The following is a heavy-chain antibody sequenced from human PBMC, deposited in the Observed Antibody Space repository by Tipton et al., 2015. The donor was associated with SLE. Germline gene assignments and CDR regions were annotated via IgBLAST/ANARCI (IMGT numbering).Heavy chain of an antibody. CDR2: IYYSGST. D-gene: IGHD6-19*01. V-gene: IGHV4-38-2*01. CDR1: GYSISSGYY. Sequence: TLSLTCAVSGYSISSGYYWGWIRQPPGKGLEWIGSIYYSGSTYYNPSLKSRVTISVDTSKNQFSLKLSSVTAADTAVYYCARTPAGDIAVAGGAFDIWGQGTMVTVSS. J-gene: IGHJ3*02. CDR3: ARTPAGDIAVAGGAFDI.